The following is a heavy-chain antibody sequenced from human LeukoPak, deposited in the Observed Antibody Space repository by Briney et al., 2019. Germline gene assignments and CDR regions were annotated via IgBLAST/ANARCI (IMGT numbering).Heavy chain of an antibody. V-gene: IGHV3-74*01. CDR1: GFTFSSYR. CDR3: ARHDYYDSSGYKIAQYFQH. J-gene: IGHJ1*01. D-gene: IGHD3-22*01. CDR2: INSDGSST. Sequence: GGSLRLSCAASGFTFSSYRMHWVRQAPGKGLVWVSRINSDGSSTSYADSVKGRFTISRDNAKNTLYLQMNSLRAEDTAVYYCARHDYYDSSGYKIAQYFQHWGQGTLVTVS.